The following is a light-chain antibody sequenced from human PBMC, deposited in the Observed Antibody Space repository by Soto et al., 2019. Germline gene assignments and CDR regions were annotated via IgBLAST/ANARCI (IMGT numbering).Light chain of an antibody. CDR1: SSNIGSNY. J-gene: IGLJ2*01. CDR2: RNN. V-gene: IGLV1-47*01. CDR3: AAWDDSLSRPGLV. Sequence: QSVLTQPPSASGTPGQRVTISCSGSSSNIGSNYVYWYQQLPGTAPKLLIYRNNQRPSGVPDRFSGSKSGPSASLATSGLRSEDYADYYCAAWDDSLSRPGLVFGGGTKVTVL.